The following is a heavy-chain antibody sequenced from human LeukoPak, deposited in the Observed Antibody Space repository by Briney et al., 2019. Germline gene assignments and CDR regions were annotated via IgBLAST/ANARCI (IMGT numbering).Heavy chain of an antibody. Sequence: SVKVSCKASGYTFTGYYMHWVRQAPGQGLEWMGWINPNSGGTNYAQKFQGRVTMTRDTSISTAYMELSRLRSDDTAFYYCARDQEHFYHLYMEFWGKGTTVTVSS. CDR3: ARDQEHFYHLYMEF. J-gene: IGHJ6*03. CDR1: GYTFTGYY. CDR2: INPNSGGT. V-gene: IGHV1-2*02.